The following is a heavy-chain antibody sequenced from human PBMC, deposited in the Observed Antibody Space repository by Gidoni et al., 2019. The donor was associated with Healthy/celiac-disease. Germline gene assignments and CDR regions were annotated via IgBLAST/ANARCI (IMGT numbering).Heavy chain of an antibody. V-gene: IGHV3-21*01. CDR3: ARETAPYYYDSSGYPDY. CDR2: ISSSSSYI. J-gene: IGHJ4*02. Sequence: EVQLVESGGGLVKPGGSLRLSCAASGFTFSSYSMNWVRQAPGKGLEWVSSISSSSSYIYYADSVKGRFTISRDNAKNSLYLQMNSLRAEDTAVYYCARETAPYYYDSSGYPDYWGQGTLVTVSS. D-gene: IGHD3-22*01. CDR1: GFTFSSYS.